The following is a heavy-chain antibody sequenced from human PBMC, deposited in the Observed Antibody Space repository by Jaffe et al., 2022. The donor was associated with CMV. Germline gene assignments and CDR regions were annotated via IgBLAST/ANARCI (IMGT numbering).Heavy chain of an antibody. CDR2: INHSGST. V-gene: IGHV4-34*01. CDR3: ARAGVVVAATRWFFHYYFDY. CDR1: GGSFSGYY. Sequence: QVQLQQWGAGLLKPSETLSLTCAVYGGSFSGYYWSWIRQPPGKGLEWIGEINHSGSTNYNPSLKSRVTISVDTSKNQFSLKLSSVTAADTAVYYCARAGVVVAATRWFFHYYFDYWGQGTLVTVSS. D-gene: IGHD2-15*01. J-gene: IGHJ4*02.